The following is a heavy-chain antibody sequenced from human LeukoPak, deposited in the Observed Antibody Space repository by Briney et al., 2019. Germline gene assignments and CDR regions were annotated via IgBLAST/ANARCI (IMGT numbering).Heavy chain of an antibody. V-gene: IGHV3-23*01. CDR1: GFTFSSYS. D-gene: IGHD2-2*01. CDR2: LSGSGGNT. Sequence: PGGSLRLSCAASGFTFSSYSMSWVRQAPGKGLEWVSALSGSGGNTYYADSVKGRFTISRDNSKSTLYLQMNSLRGDDTAVYYCAKDRMKGRVAAASTEYWGRGTLVTVST. CDR3: AKDRMKGRVAAASTEY. J-gene: IGHJ4*02.